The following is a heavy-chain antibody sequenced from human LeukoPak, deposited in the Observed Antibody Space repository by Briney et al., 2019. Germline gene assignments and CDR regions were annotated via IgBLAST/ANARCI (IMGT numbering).Heavy chain of an antibody. CDR2: INRDGSTT. CDR3: ARGNYYGMDV. Sequence: GGSLRLSCAASESTFSKFWMHWVRQAPGKGLVWVSGINRDGSTTTYADSVKGRFTVSRDDAKNTLYLQMNSLRAEDTAVYYCARGNYYGMDVWGQGTTVTVSS. V-gene: IGHV3-74*03. D-gene: IGHD2/OR15-2a*01. CDR1: ESTFSKFW. J-gene: IGHJ6*02.